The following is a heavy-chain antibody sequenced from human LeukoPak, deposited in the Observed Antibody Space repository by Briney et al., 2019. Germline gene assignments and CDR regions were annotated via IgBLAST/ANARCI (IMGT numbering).Heavy chain of an antibody. CDR1: GGSISSGGYY. V-gene: IGHV4-30-2*01. CDR3: AGGLRDGSGSYTEESPPANDAFDI. CDR2: IYHSGST. J-gene: IGHJ3*02. Sequence: SQTLSLTCTVSGGSISSGGYYWSWIRQPPGKGLEWIGYIYHSGSTYYNPSLKSRVTISVDRSKNQFSLKLSSVTAADTAVYYCAGGLRDGSGSYTEESPPANDAFDIWGQGTMVTVSS. D-gene: IGHD3-10*01.